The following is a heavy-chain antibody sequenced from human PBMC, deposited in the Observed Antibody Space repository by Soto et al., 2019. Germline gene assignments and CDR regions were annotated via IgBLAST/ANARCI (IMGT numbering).Heavy chain of an antibody. CDR2: INPSGGST. Sequence: AASVKVSCKASGYTFTRYYMHWVRQAPGQGLEWMGIINPSGGSTTYAQKFQGRVTMTRDTSTSTVYMELSSLRSEDTAVYYCARSAVIGYYYYGMDVWGQGATVTVSS. CDR3: ARSAVIGYYYYGMDV. CDR1: GYTFTRYY. J-gene: IGHJ6*02. V-gene: IGHV1-46*01. D-gene: IGHD2-2*02.